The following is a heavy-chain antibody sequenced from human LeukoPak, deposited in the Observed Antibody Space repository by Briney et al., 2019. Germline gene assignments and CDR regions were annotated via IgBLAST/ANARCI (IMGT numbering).Heavy chain of an antibody. CDR1: GGSISSHY. CDR2: ISTSGNT. Sequence: SETLSLTCTVSGGSISSHYWTWIRQPAGKGLEWIGRISTSGNTNYTPSFKSRVTMSVDTSRNQFSLKLTSVTAADAAVYYCARGEGNYFDYWGQGALVTVSS. V-gene: IGHV4-4*07. CDR3: ARGEGNYFDY. J-gene: IGHJ4*02.